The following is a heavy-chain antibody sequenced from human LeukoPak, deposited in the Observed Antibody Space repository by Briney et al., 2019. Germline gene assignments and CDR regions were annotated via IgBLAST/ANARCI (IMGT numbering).Heavy chain of an antibody. CDR3: ARVVLSSGSYYYFDY. CDR1: GGTFSSYA. J-gene: IGHJ4*02. Sequence: GASVKVSCKASGGTFSSYAISWVRQSPGQGLEWMGGIIPIFGTANYAQKFQGRVTITTDESTSTAYMELSSLRSEDTAVYYCARVVLSSGSYYYFDYWGQGTLATVSS. CDR2: IIPIFGTA. D-gene: IGHD1-26*01. V-gene: IGHV1-69*05.